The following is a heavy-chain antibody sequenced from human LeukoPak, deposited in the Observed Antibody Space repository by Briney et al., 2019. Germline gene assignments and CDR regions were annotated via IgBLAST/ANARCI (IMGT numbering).Heavy chain of an antibody. V-gene: IGHV4-59*08. J-gene: IGHJ4*02. Sequence: SETLSLTSTVSGGSITTYYWSWIRQSPRKGREWIGYIYPGGTTSYNPSLTSRVTISLDRSRSQFSLKLSSVTAADTAVYYCARQVGSSRIDYWGQGTLVTVSS. CDR3: ARQVGSSRIDY. CDR2: IYPGGTT. D-gene: IGHD1-26*01. CDR1: GGSITTYY.